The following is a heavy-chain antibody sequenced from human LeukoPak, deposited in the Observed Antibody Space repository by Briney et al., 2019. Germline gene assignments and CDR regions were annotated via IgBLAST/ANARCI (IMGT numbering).Heavy chain of an antibody. CDR3: ARSIAGKRDAFDI. Sequence: SETLSLTCTVSGGSTSSYYWSWIRQPPGKGLEWIGYIYYSGSTNYNPSLKSRVTISVDTSKNQFSLKLSSVTAADTAVYYCARSIAGKRDAFDIWGQGTMVTVSS. J-gene: IGHJ3*02. V-gene: IGHV4-59*01. CDR1: GGSTSSYY. CDR2: IYYSGST. D-gene: IGHD6-6*01.